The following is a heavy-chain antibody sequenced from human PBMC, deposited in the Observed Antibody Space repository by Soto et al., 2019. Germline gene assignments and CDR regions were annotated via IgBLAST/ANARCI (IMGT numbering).Heavy chain of an antibody. D-gene: IGHD3-22*01. CDR2: IYHSGST. Sequence: SETLSLTCAVSGGSISSGGYSWRWIRQPPGKGLEWIGYIYHSGSTYYNPSLKSRVTISVDRSKNQFSLKLSSVTAADTAVYYCAGAVNYYDRSGYYVGPSHYAFDIWGEGTMVTVSS. J-gene: IGHJ3*02. CDR3: AGAVNYYDRSGYYVGPSHYAFDI. V-gene: IGHV4-30-2*01. CDR1: GGSISSGGYS.